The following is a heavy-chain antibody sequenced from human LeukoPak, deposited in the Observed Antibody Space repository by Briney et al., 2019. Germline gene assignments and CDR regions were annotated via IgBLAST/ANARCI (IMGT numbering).Heavy chain of an antibody. CDR3: AKDGKTRNWNYSQAKAVD. J-gene: IGHJ4*02. CDR1: GFTVSDNY. CDR2: IYADGTT. V-gene: IGHV3-53*01. Sequence: PGGSLRLSCAASGFTVSDNYMSWVRQAPGKGLEWVSAIYADGTTHYADSVKGRFTISRDNSKNTLFLQMNSLRVEDTAVYYCAKDGKTRNWNYSQAKAVDWGQGTLVTVSS. D-gene: IGHD1-7*01.